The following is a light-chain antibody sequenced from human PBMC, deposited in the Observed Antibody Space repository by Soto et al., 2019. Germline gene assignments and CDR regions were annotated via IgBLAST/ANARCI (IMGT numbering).Light chain of an antibody. CDR1: RGISDY. J-gene: IGKJ3*01. V-gene: IGKV1-27*01. Sequence: DIQMTQSPSSLSASVGDRVTITCRASRGISDYLAWYQQQSGKVPKLLIYAASTLQSGVPSRFSGSGSGTDFTLTISSLQPEDIATYYCQKYNSVPFTFGPGTKVNVK. CDR2: AAS. CDR3: QKYNSVPFT.